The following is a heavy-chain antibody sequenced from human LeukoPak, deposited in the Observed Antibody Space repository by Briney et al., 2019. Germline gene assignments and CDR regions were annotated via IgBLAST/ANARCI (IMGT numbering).Heavy chain of an antibody. V-gene: IGHV1-69*01. J-gene: IGHJ4*02. CDR2: IIPIFGTA. CDR3: ARDPVDDSSGYYPFLDY. Sequence: ASVKVSCKASGGTSSSYAISWVRQAPGQGLEWMGGIIPIFGTANYAQKFQGRVTITADESTSTAYMELSSLRSEDTAVYYCARDPVDDSSGYYPFLDYWGQGTLVTVSS. D-gene: IGHD3-22*01. CDR1: GGTSSSYA.